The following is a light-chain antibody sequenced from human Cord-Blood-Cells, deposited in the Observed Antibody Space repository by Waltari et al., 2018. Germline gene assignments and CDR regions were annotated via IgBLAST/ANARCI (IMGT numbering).Light chain of an antibody. CDR1: QSVSRSY. CDR2: GAS. Sequence: EIVLTQSPGTLSLPPGESATLSCRASQSVSRSYLAWYQQKPGQAPRLLIYGASSRATGIPDRFSGSGSGTDFTLTISRLEPEDFAVYYCQQYGSSPLYTFGQGTKLEIK. V-gene: IGKV3-20*01. J-gene: IGKJ2*01. CDR3: QQYGSSPLYT.